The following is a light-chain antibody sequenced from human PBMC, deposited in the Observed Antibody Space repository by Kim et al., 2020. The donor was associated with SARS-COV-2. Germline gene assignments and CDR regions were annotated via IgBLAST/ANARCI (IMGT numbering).Light chain of an antibody. CDR3: QTFTSVSSIS. CDR1: QGIADY. J-gene: IGKJ5*01. Sequence: DIQMTQSPSSLSASVGDRVTITCRASQGIADYLAWYQQKPGKVPNLLIYSASTLQSGVPSRFSGSGSGTDFTLTISNLQPEDVATYYCQTFTSVSSISFGQGTRLEIK. CDR2: SAS. V-gene: IGKV1-27*01.